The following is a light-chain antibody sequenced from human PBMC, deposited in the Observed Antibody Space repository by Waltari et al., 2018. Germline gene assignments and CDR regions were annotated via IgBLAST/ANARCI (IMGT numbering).Light chain of an antibody. CDR3: QQLNTYPQT. Sequence: DVQLTQSPSFLSASVGDRVTVTCRASQGINNYLAWYQQKPGKAPKRLIYAASLLYTGVPSRFTGSGSGTEFTLTISSLQPEDFATYYCQQLNTYPQTFGGGTKVEIK. J-gene: IGKJ4*01. CDR1: QGINNY. CDR2: AAS. V-gene: IGKV1-9*01.